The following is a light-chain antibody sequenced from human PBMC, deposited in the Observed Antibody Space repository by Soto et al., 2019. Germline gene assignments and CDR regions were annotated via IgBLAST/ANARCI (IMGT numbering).Light chain of an antibody. J-gene: IGKJ2*01. CDR3: QQANSLPRT. CDR2: AAS. V-gene: IGKV1-12*01. CDR1: QGISSW. Sequence: DIQMTQSPASVSASIGDRVTITCRASQGISSWLAWYQQKQGNAPKLLIYAASSLQGGVPSRFSGGGSGTDFTLTINNLQPEDFATYYCQQANSLPRTFGQGTKLEIK.